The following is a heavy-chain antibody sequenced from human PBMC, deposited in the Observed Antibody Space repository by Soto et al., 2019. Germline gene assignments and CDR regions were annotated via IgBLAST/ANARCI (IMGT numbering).Heavy chain of an antibody. CDR3: AKGLFVGENNYGRDKWCDS. CDR2: MSYDGSGT. Sequence: QVQLVESGGGVVQPGRSLRLSCAASGFTFSNYAMHWVRQAPGKGLEWVARMSYDGSGTRYPDSVKGRFTISRDSSKNTVSLEMDSLTAEDTALYYWAKGLFVGENNYGRDKWCDSWGQGTRVIVSS. V-gene: IGHV3-30*18. CDR1: GFTFSNYA. D-gene: IGHD3-10*01. J-gene: IGHJ5*01.